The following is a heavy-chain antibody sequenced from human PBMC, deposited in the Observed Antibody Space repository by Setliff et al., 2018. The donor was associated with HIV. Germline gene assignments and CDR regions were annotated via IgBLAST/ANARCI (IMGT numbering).Heavy chain of an antibody. CDR3: AKVNSGWARDAFDI. D-gene: IGHD6-19*01. V-gene: IGHV3-23*01. CDR1: GFTFSNYA. Sequence: SLRLSCAASGFTFSNYAMNWVRQAPGKGLEWVSTISGNGGSTYYADSVKGRVTISRDNSKNTLYLQMNSLRAEDTAVYYCAKVNSGWARDAFDIWGQGTVVTVSS. CDR2: ISGNGGST. J-gene: IGHJ3*02.